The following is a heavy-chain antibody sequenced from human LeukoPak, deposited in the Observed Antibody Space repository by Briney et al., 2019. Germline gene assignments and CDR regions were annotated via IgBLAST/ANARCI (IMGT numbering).Heavy chain of an antibody. Sequence: GRSLSLSCVASGFTFDDYAMHWVRQAPGKGMEWVAGISWNIGSIGYADSVKGRFTISRDNAKNSLYLQMNSLRAEDTALYYCAKDTDSSGFYYFDYWGQGTLVTVSS. D-gene: IGHD6-19*01. V-gene: IGHV3-9*01. CDR3: AKDTDSSGFYYFDY. CDR2: ISWNIGSI. CDR1: GFTFDDYA. J-gene: IGHJ4*02.